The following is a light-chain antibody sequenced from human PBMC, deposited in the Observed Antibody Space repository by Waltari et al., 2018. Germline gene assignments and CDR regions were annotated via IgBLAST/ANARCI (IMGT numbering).Light chain of an antibody. CDR2: AAS. CDR3: QQSDSVPRT. CDR1: QRIDNY. V-gene: IGKV1-39*01. Sequence: DIQMTQSPSSLSASVGDRVTITCRASQRIDNYVNWYQQRPRKAPKLLIFAASRLQSGVPARFSGSGSGTEFTLSISTLQPEDFATYFCQQSDSVPRTFGQGTRVEI. J-gene: IGKJ1*01.